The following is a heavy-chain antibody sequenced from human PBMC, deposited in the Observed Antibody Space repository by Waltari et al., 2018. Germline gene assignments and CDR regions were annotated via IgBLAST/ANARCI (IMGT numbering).Heavy chain of an antibody. CDR3: ARDQWFAFDI. D-gene: IGHD3-22*01. Sequence: EVQLVVSGGGLVQPGGALRLSCSAPGFTLSCYWMRWVRQAPGKGLEWVANIMTDGSEEYYVDSVRGRFTISRDNAKNSLFLQMNSLRPEDTAVYYCARDQWFAFDIWGQGTMVTVSS. J-gene: IGHJ3*02. CDR2: IMTDGSEE. V-gene: IGHV3-7*01. CDR1: GFTLSCYW.